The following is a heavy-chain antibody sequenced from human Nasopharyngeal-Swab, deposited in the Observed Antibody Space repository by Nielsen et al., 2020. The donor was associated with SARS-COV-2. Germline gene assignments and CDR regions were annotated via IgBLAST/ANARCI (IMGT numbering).Heavy chain of an antibody. CDR2: INCNGSST. J-gene: IGHJ4*02. D-gene: IGHD1-1*01. Sequence: GESLKISCAASGFTFSVYWMNWVRQAPGTGLEWISRINCNGSSTKYADSVKGRFTISSDNARNTLYLQMNGLRADDTAVYYCASPGHISGYYFDYLGQGTLVTVSS. V-gene: IGHV3-74*01. CDR3: ASPGHISGYYFDY. CDR1: GFTFSVYW.